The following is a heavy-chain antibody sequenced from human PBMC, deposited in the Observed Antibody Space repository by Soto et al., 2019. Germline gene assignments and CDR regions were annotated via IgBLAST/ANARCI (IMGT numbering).Heavy chain of an antibody. CDR1: GGTFSSYA. D-gene: IGHD3-22*01. CDR2: IIPIFGTA. V-gene: IGHV1-69*13. Sequence: ASVKVSCKASGGTFSSYAISWVRQAPGQGLEWMGGIIPIFGTANYAQKFQGRVTITADESTSTAYMELSSLRSEDTAVYYCATARGGYSYYFDYWGQGTLVTVSS. J-gene: IGHJ4*02. CDR3: ATARGGYSYYFDY.